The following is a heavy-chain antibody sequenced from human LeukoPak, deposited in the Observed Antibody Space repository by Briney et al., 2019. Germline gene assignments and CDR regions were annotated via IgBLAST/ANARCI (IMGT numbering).Heavy chain of an antibody. CDR2: IYYSGST. CDR1: GGSNSSSSYY. J-gene: IGHJ5*02. D-gene: IGHD5-24*01. V-gene: IGHV4-39*07. Sequence: SETLSLTCTVSGGSNSSSSYYWGLIRQPPGKGLEWIGSIYYSGSTYYNPSLKSRVTISVDTSKNQFSLKLSSVTAADTAVYYCAVQLDRFDPWGQGTLVAVSS. CDR3: AVQLDRFDP.